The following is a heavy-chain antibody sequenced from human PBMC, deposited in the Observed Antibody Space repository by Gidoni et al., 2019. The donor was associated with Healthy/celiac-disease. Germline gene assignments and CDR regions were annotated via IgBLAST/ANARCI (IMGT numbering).Heavy chain of an antibody. V-gene: IGHV1-3*01. CDR3: AVDDSSGFPSFGY. CDR2: INAGNGAT. Sequence: QVQLVQSGAEVKKPGASVKVSCKASGYLFTNYAMHWVRQAPGQRLEWMGWINAGNGATKYSQKFQGRVTITRDTSASTVYMEVSSLKTEDTAVYYCAVDDSSGFPSFGYWGQGTLVTVSS. D-gene: IGHD3-22*01. J-gene: IGHJ4*02. CDR1: GYLFTNYA.